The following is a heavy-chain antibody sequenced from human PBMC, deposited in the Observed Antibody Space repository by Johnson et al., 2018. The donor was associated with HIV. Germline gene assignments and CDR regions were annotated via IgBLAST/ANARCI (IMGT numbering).Heavy chain of an antibody. Sequence: VQLVESGGGVIQPGRSLRLSCAASGFTFHDYGMSWVRQAPGKGLEWVSRINSDWSNTTYADSVKGRFTISRDNAKNTLYLQMNSLRAEDTAVYYCARGEGGTYLPDAFDIWGQGTMVTVSS. CDR3: ARGEGGTYLPDAFDI. CDR2: INSDWSNT. J-gene: IGHJ3*02. D-gene: IGHD1-26*01. V-gene: IGHV3-74*02. CDR1: GFTFHDYG.